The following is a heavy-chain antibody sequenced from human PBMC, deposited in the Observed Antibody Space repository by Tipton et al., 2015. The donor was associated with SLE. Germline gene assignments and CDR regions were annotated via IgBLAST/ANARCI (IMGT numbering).Heavy chain of an antibody. CDR3: ARGAIFGAYYYYMGV. CDR2: VSYDGSHK. CDR1: GFTFSSYA. D-gene: IGHD3-3*01. J-gene: IGHJ6*03. Sequence: SLRLSCAASGFTFSSYAMHWVRQAPGKGLEWVSVVSYDGSHKYYADSVKGRFTISRDNSKNTLYLQMNSLRAEDTAVYYCARGAIFGAYYYYMGVWGKGTTVNVSS. V-gene: IGHV3-30*04.